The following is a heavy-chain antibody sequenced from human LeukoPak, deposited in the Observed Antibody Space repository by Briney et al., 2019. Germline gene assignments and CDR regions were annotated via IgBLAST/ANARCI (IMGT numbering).Heavy chain of an antibody. Sequence: TGGSLRLSCAASGFTLGVNYMSGVRQAPGGGLEGVLIIYGGRSTNYAESVKGRFTMSRDTSKYTLYLQMNRLRAEDTAVYYCARLSANSSAYFFDYWGPGALITVSS. D-gene: IGHD3-22*01. CDR3: ARLSANSSAYFFDY. J-gene: IGHJ4*02. CDR2: IYGGRST. V-gene: IGHV3-66*04. CDR1: GFTLGVNY.